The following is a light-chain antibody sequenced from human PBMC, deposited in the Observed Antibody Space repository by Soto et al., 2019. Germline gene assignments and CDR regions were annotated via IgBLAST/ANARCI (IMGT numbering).Light chain of an antibody. CDR1: QSVSSSY. J-gene: IGKJ2*01. V-gene: IGKV3-20*01. CDR2: GAS. Sequence: EIGLTQSPGTLSLSPGERATLSCRASQSVSSSYLAWYQQKPGQAPRLLIYGASSRATGIPDRFSGSGSGTDFTLTISRLEPEDFAVYYCQQYGSSPQYTFGQGTKLEIK. CDR3: QQYGSSPQYT.